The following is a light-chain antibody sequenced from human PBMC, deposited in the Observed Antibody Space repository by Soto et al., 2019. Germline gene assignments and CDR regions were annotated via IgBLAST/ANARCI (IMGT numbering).Light chain of an antibody. V-gene: IGKV3-11*01. CDR2: DAS. Sequence: EIVLTQSPGTLSLSPGERATLSCRASQSVSSSDLAWYQQKPGQAPRLLIYDASNRATGIPARFSGSGSGTDFTLTISSLESEDFAIYYCQQRSNWPTFGQGTRLEIK. J-gene: IGKJ5*01. CDR1: QSVSSSD. CDR3: QQRSNWPT.